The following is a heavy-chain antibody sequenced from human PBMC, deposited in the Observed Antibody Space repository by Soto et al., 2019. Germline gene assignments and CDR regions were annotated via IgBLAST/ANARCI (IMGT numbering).Heavy chain of an antibody. CDR3: ARVFYYDILTGKSYNMDV. CDR1: GFTFSNYA. V-gene: IGHV3-23*01. CDR2: ISGRGGST. D-gene: IGHD3-9*01. Sequence: VQLLESGGDLVQPGGSLRLSCEASGFTFSNYAMSWVRQAPGKGLEWVSVISGRGGSTNYADSAKGRFTISRDNSMDTLYLQMNSLRAEDTAVYYCARVFYYDILTGKSYNMDVWGQGTTVIVSS. J-gene: IGHJ6*02.